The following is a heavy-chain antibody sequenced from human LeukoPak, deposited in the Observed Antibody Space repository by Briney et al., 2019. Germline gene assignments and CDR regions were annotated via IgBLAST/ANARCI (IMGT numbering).Heavy chain of an antibody. D-gene: IGHD6-19*01. J-gene: IGHJ4*02. CDR3: ASFRQWLVHDYFDY. CDR2: ISGSSSYI. Sequence: GGSLRLSCAASGFTFSSYAMSWVRQAPGKGLEWVSAISGSSSYIHYADSVKGRFTISRDNAKNSLYLQMNSLRAEDTAVYYCASFRQWLVHDYFDYWGQGTLVTVSS. CDR1: GFTFSSYA. V-gene: IGHV3-21*01.